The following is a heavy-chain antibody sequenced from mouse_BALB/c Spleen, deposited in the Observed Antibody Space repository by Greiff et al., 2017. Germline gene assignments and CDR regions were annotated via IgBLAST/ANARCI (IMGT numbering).Heavy chain of an antibody. V-gene: IGHV1-14*01. J-gene: IGHJ1*01. CDR1: GYTFTSYV. D-gene: IGHD2-4*01. CDR3: ARSNYDYDWYFDV. Sequence: VQLQQSGPELVKPGASVKMSCKASGYTFTSYVMHWVKQKPGQGLEWIGYINPYNDGTKYNEKFKGKATLTSDKSSSTAYMELSSLTSEDSAVYYCARSNYDYDWYFDVWGAGTTVTVSS. CDR2: INPYNDGT.